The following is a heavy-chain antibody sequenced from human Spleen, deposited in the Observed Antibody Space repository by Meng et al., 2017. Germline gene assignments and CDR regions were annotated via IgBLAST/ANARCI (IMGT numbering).Heavy chain of an antibody. CDR1: GASIIGSHW. J-gene: IGHJ4*02. D-gene: IGHD4-23*01. CDR3: ARGTPVVTPRWLDY. V-gene: IGHV4-4*02. Sequence: GQLQESGPGLVKPSGTLSLTCVVSGASIIGSHWWCWVRQPPGKGLEWIGEIYHIGSTNYNPSLKSRVTILVDKSKNEFSLDLSSVTAADTAVYYCARGTPVVTPRWLDYWGQGTLVTVSS. CDR2: IYHIGST.